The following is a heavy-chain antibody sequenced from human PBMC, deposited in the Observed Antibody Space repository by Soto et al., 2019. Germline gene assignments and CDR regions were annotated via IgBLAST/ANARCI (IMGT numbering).Heavy chain of an antibody. Sequence: QVQMQESGPGLVKPSETLSLTCTVSGDSVSRADSYWSWIRQPPGKGLEWIGYICCSGSPEYNPSLSGRVIIPIDTSTNQLSLKLTTVTAADTAVYFCARGMANNKFGWWGQGTLVTVSS. D-gene: IGHD3-10*01. V-gene: IGHV4-61*08. CDR1: GDSVSRADSY. CDR3: ARGMANNKFGW. J-gene: IGHJ4*02. CDR2: ICCSGSP.